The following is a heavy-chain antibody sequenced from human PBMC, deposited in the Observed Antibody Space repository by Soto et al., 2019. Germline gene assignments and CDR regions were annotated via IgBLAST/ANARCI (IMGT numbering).Heavy chain of an antibody. CDR1: GFTFSSYA. CDR2: ISGSGGST. D-gene: IGHD2-8*02. V-gene: IGHV3-23*01. Sequence: EVQLLESGGGLVQPGGSLRLSCAASGFTFSSYAMSWVRQAPGKGLEWVSAISGSGGSTYYADSVKGLFTISRDNAKNTLYLQMNSLRAEDTAVYYCAKGNDPWAWGCMLPLAAYYYCGMDVWGQGTTVTVSS. CDR3: AKGNDPWAWGCMLPLAAYYYCGMDV. J-gene: IGHJ6*02.